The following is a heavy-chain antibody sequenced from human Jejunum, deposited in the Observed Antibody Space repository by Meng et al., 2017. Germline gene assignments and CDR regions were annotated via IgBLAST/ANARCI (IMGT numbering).Heavy chain of an antibody. CDR1: GGSVSSAGYQ. V-gene: IGHV4-61*08. Sequence: QVRLQASGPVLVAPSETLSLICSVSGGSVSSAGYQWSWIRQPPGKGLEWIGYASTNYNPSLKSRVTISVDTSKNQFSLRLTSVTAADTAVYYCARDHMGSLDYWGQGILVTVSS. CDR3: ARDHMGSLDY. D-gene: IGHD1-26*01. J-gene: IGHJ4*02. CDR2: AST.